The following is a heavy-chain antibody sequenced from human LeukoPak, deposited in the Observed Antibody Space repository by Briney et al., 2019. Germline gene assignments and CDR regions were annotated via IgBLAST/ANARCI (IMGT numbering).Heavy chain of an antibody. CDR1: GYTFTDYY. CDR2: VDPEDGET. V-gene: IGHV1-69-2*01. J-gene: IGHJ4*02. D-gene: IGHD4-23*01. CDR3: ATAVATTEIDY. Sequence: ASVKVSCKVSGYTFTDYYMHWVQQASGKGLEWMGRVDPEDGETIYAEKFQGRVTITADTSTDTAYMELSSLRSEDTAVYYCATAVATTEIDYWGQGTLVTVSS.